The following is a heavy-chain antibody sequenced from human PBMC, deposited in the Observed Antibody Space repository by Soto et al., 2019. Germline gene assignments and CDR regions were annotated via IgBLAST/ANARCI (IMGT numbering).Heavy chain of an antibody. CDR2: ISGGGVTT. Sequence: EVQLLESGGDLVQPGGSLRLSCTASGFTFSTHAMTWVRQAPGKGLEWVSAISGGGVTTYSADSVKGRFTISRDNFKNTLYLQMNSLRVEDTAVYYCAKGSGGDYGLRGFAPWGQGTLVSVSS. V-gene: IGHV3-23*01. J-gene: IGHJ5*02. CDR1: GFTFSTHA. CDR3: AKGSGGDYGLRGFAP. D-gene: IGHD4-17*01.